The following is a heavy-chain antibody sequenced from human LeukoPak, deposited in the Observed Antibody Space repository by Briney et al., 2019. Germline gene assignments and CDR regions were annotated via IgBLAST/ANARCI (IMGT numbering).Heavy chain of an antibody. CDR2: AHSSGRS. J-gene: IGHJ3*01. Sequence: SETLSLTCTVSGGSIRTNYWSWIRQLPGKGLEWIGYAHSSGRSRSNPSLKSRVTISVDMSNKHLSLKLTSVTAADTAVYYCARDTYEYDSHFEDVFDSWGQGTMVTVSS. V-gene: IGHV4-59*01. CDR3: ARDTYEYDSHFEDVFDS. D-gene: IGHD3-22*01. CDR1: GGSIRTNY.